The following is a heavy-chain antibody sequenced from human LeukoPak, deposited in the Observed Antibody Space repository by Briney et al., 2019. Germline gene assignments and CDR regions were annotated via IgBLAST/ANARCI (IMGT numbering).Heavy chain of an antibody. J-gene: IGHJ4*02. CDR3: AKDRYAVGASFDY. Sequence: SETLSLTCTVSGYSISSGYYWGWIRQPPGKGLEWIGSVYHSGSTYYTPSLKSRVTFSVDTSKNQFSLKLSSVTAADTAVYYCAKDRYAVGASFDYWGQGTLVTVSS. V-gene: IGHV4-38-2*02. CDR2: VYHSGST. D-gene: IGHD1-26*01. CDR1: GYSISSGYY.